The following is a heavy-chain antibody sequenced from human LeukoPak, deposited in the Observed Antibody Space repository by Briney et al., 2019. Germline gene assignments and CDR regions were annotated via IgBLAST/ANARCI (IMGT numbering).Heavy chain of an antibody. CDR1: GFTFSSYA. J-gene: IGHJ4*02. D-gene: IGHD3-10*01. CDR2: ISSSSSYI. CDR3: ARELGELTQYYFDY. Sequence: GGSLRLPCAASGFTFSSYAMSWVRQAPGKGLEWVSSISSSSSYIYYADSVKGRFTISRDNAKNSLYLQMNSLRAEDTAVYYCARELGELTQYYFDYWGQGTLVTVSS. V-gene: IGHV3-21*01.